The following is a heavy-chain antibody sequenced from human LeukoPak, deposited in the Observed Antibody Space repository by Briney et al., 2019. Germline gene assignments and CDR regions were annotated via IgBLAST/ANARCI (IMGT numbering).Heavy chain of an antibody. Sequence: GGSLRLSCAASGFTVSTNYMTWVRQAPGKGLEWVSVIYSGGSTYYADSVKGRFTISRDNSKNTLYLQMNSLRAEDTAVYYCARGWGPFTFDIWGQGTMVTVSS. CDR1: GFTVSTNY. CDR3: ARGWGPFTFDI. D-gene: IGHD3-16*01. V-gene: IGHV3-53*01. CDR2: IYSGGST. J-gene: IGHJ3*02.